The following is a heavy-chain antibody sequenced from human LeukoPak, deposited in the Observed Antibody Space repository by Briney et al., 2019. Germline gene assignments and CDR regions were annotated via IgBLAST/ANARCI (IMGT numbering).Heavy chain of an antibody. Sequence: GESLQISCKGSGYSFTSYWIGWVRQMPGKGLEWMGIIYPGDSDTRYSPSFQGQVTISADKSISTAYLQCSSLTASDTAMYYCARHGVRYYGSGSYITYYYYMDVWGKGTTVTVSS. CDR2: IYPGDSDT. D-gene: IGHD3-10*01. J-gene: IGHJ6*03. CDR3: ARHGVRYYGSGSYITYYYYMDV. CDR1: GYSFTSYW. V-gene: IGHV5-51*01.